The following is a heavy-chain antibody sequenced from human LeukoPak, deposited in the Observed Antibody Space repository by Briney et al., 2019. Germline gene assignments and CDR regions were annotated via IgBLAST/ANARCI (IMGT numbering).Heavy chain of an antibody. CDR3: AKDHETVRGANSFDY. CDR1: EFTCSSYA. Sequence: GGSLRLSCAASEFTCSSYAMSWVRQAPGKGLEWVSAISGSGGSTYYADSVKGRFTISRDNSKNTLYLQMNSLRAEDTAVYYCAKDHETVRGANSFDYWGQGTLVTVSS. V-gene: IGHV3-23*01. CDR2: ISGSGGST. D-gene: IGHD3-10*01. J-gene: IGHJ4*02.